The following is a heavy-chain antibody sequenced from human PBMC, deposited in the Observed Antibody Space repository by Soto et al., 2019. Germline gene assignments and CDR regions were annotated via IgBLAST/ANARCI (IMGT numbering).Heavy chain of an antibody. CDR2: IYPGDSDA. CDR1: GYSFTTYG. CDR3: ARLNYDDYQFDY. Sequence: EVQLVQSGAEVKKPGESLKISCKGSGYSFTTYGIGWVRQMPGKGLEWMGIIYPGDSDARYSPSFQGQVTISVDKSINTAYLQWSSLKASDTALYYCARLNYDDYQFDYWGQGTLVTVSS. D-gene: IGHD4-17*01. J-gene: IGHJ4*02. V-gene: IGHV5-51*03.